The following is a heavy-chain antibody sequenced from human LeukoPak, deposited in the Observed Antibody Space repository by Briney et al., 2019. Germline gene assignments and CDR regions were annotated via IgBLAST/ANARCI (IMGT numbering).Heavy chain of an antibody. CDR1: GYTFTSYY. V-gene: IGHV1-46*01. D-gene: IGHD3-22*01. CDR3: ARSGPFYYGGAFDI. J-gene: IGHJ3*02. CDR2: INPSGGMT. Sequence: GASVKVSCKASGYTFTSYYMHWVRQAPGQGLEWMGIINPSGGMTTYAQKFQGRVTMTRDMSTSTVYMELSSLRYEDTAFYYCARSGPFYYGGAFDIWGQGTMVTVSS.